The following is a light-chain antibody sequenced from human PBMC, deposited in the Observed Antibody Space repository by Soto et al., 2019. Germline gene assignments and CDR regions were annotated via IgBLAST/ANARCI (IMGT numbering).Light chain of an antibody. V-gene: IGKV3-11*01. J-gene: IGKJ3*01. CDR2: DAS. Sequence: EIVLTQSPATQSLSPGERATLSCRASQSISTYLAWYQQRPGQPPRLLIYDASSRATGIPARFSGSGSGTDFTLTISSLETEDFAVYYCQQRSNWPLVTFGPGTRLDV. CDR3: QQRSNWPLVT. CDR1: QSISTY.